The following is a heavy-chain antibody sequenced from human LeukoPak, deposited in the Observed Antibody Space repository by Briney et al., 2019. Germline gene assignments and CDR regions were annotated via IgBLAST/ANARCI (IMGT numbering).Heavy chain of an antibody. D-gene: IGHD3-10*01. J-gene: IGHJ4*02. CDR3: ARHTYYYFEY. Sequence: GGSLRLSCEASGFTFSNDWMTWVRQAPGKGLEWVANIRQDGSEKVYVDSVKGRFTISRDNAEDSVYLQMNSLRAEDTAVYYCARHTYYYFEYCGQGSLVIVSS. CDR2: IRQDGSEK. V-gene: IGHV3-7*01. CDR1: GFTFSNDW.